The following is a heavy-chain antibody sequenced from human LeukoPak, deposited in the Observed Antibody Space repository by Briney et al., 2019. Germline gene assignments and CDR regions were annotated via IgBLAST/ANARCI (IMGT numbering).Heavy chain of an antibody. D-gene: IGHD3-3*02. CDR2: IYYSGST. J-gene: IGHJ4*02. Sequence: PSETLSLTCTVSGGSISSSSYYWGWIRQPPGTGLEWIGSIYYSGSTYYNPSLKSRVTISVDTSKNQFSLKLSSVTAADTAVYYCARDRKLAVQKFDYWGQGTLVTVSS. CDR1: GGSISSSSYY. CDR3: ARDRKLAVQKFDY. V-gene: IGHV4-39*07.